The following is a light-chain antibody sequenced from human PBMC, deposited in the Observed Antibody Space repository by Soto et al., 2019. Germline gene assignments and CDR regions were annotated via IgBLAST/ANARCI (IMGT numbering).Light chain of an antibody. CDR3: QQYDNLPIT. V-gene: IGKV1-33*01. CDR2: DAS. CDR1: QDISNY. J-gene: IGKJ5*01. Sequence: DIQMTQSPSSLSASVGDRVTITCQASQDISNYLNWYQQKPGKAPKLLIYDASNLETGVPSRFSGSGLGSDFTFTISSLQPEDIATYYCQQYDNLPITFGQGTRLEIK.